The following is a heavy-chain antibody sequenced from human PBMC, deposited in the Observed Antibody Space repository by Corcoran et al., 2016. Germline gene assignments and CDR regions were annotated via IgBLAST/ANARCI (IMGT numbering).Heavy chain of an antibody. V-gene: IGHV1-69*06. CDR3: AREGRSGWSPHYFQFGMDV. CDR1: GGTFSSYA. Sequence: QVQLVQSGAEVKKPGSSVTVSCKASGGTFSSYAINWVRQAPGQGLEWMGGIVPTYGTTVYAQKFQDRLLIYADKSTNTAHMELNNLRSEDTAVYYWAREGRSGWSPHYFQFGMDVWGQGTSVTVSS. J-gene: IGHJ6*02. CDR2: IVPTYGTT. D-gene: IGHD6-19*01.